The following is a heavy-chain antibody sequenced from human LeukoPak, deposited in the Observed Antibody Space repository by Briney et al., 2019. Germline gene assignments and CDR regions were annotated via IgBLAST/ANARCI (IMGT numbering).Heavy chain of an antibody. J-gene: IGHJ4*02. Sequence: PSETLSLTCTDSCGSISSYYWSWIRQPPGKGLEWIGYIYYSGSTNYNPSLKSRLTISVDTSKNQFSLKLSSVTAADTAVYYCARVNRDSSGYYPDYWGQGTLVTVSS. CDR1: CGSISSYY. V-gene: IGHV4-59*01. D-gene: IGHD3-22*01. CDR2: IYYSGST. CDR3: ARVNRDSSGYYPDY.